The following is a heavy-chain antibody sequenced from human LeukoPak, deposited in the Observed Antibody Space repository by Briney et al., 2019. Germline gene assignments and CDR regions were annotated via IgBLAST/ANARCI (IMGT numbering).Heavy chain of an antibody. CDR1: GGSFSGYC. V-gene: IGHV4-34*01. CDR2: INHSGST. D-gene: IGHD2-2*01. Sequence: SETLSLTCAVYGGSFSGYCWSWIRQPPGKGLEWIGEINHSGSTNYNPSLKSRVTISVDTSKNQFSLKLSSVTAADTAVYYCARGPSCSSTSCYSSGDFDYWGQGTLVTVSS. J-gene: IGHJ4*02. CDR3: ARGPSCSSTSCYSSGDFDY.